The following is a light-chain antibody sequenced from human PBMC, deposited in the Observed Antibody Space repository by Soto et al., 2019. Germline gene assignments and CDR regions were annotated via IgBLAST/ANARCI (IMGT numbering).Light chain of an antibody. CDR2: DVS. CDR3: SSYTSSSTLV. Sequence: QSVLTQPASVSGSPGHSITISCTGTSSDVGGYNYVSWYQQHPGKAPKLMIYDVSNRPSGVSNRFSGSKSGNTASLTISGLQSEDEADYYCSSYTSSSTLVFGGGTNSPS. CDR1: SSDVGGYNY. V-gene: IGLV2-14*01. J-gene: IGLJ2*01.